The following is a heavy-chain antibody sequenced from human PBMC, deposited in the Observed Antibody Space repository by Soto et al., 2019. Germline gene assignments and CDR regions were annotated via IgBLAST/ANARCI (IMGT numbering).Heavy chain of an antibody. D-gene: IGHD2-15*01. V-gene: IGHV3-74*01. Sequence: GGSVRLSCEASGFAFTSYVMHWVRQSPGKRLVLVSGIKTPGTTTTYADCVKGRFTISRDNAKNTLYLQMNSLSAEDTAVYYCASLFASTYSPRPFDDWAQGTQVTVSS. CDR3: ASLFASTYSPRPFDD. CDR1: GFAFTSYV. CDR2: IKTPGTTT. J-gene: IGHJ4*02.